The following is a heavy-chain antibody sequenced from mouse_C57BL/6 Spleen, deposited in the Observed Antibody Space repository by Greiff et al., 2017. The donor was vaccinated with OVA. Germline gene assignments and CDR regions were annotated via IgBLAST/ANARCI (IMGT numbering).Heavy chain of an antibody. Sequence: VQLQQSGPELVKPGASVKISCKASGYAFSSSWMNWVKQRPGKGLEWIGRIYPGDGDTNYNGKFKGKATLTADKSSSTAYMQLSSLTSEDSAVYFCARRGDYDKTMDYWGQGTSVTVSS. D-gene: IGHD2-4*01. V-gene: IGHV1-82*01. CDR2: IYPGDGDT. J-gene: IGHJ4*01. CDR1: GYAFSSSW. CDR3: ARRGDYDKTMDY.